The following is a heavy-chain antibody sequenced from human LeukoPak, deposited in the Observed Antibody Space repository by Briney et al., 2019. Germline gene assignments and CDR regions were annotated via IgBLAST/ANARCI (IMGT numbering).Heavy chain of an antibody. CDR2: IYPGDSNT. V-gene: IGHV5-51*01. J-gene: IGHJ4*02. CDR1: EYSFNSYW. Sequence: GESLKISCKGSEYSFNSYWIGWVRQMPGKGLEWMGIIYPGDSNTRYSPSFQGQVTISADKSISTAYLQWNSLKASDTAMYYCARRAYCESSGSYDCWGQGTLVTVAS. D-gene: IGHD3-22*01. CDR3: ARRAYCESSGSYDC.